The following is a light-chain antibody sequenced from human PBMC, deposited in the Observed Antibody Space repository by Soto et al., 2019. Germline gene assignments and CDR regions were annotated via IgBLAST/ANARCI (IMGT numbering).Light chain of an antibody. CDR3: QQSYSTPPS. Sequence: DIQMTHSPSSLSAYVGDRVTITCRASQSISSYLNWYQQKPGKAPKLLIYSASSLQSGVPSRFSGRGSGTDFTLTISSLQPADFATYYCQQSYSTPPSFGGGTKVEIK. CDR1: QSISSY. CDR2: SAS. V-gene: IGKV1-39*01. J-gene: IGKJ4*01.